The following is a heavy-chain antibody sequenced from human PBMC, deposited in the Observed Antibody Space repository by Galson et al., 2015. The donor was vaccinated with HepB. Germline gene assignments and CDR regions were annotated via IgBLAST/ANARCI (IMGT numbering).Heavy chain of an antibody. CDR1: GFSLSTSGVG. Sequence: PALVKPTQTLTLTCTFSGFSLSTSGVGVGWIRQPPGKALEWLALIYWDDDKRYSPSLKSRLTITKDTSKNQVVLTMTNMDPVDTATYYCARHTYDFWSGRTAFDPWGQGTLVTVSS. V-gene: IGHV2-5*02. D-gene: IGHD3/OR15-3a*01. CDR3: ARHTYDFWSGRTAFDP. J-gene: IGHJ5*02. CDR2: IYWDDDK.